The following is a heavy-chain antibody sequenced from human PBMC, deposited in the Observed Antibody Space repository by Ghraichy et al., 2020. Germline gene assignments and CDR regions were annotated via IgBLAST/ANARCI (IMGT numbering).Heavy chain of an antibody. V-gene: IGHV1-69*04. Sequence: SVKVSCKASGGTFSSYAISWVRQAPGQGLEWMGRIIPILGIANYAQKFQGRVTITADKSTSTAYMELSSLRSEDTAVYYCARYCSGGSCFYGMDVWGQGTTVTVSS. D-gene: IGHD2-15*01. CDR2: IIPILGIA. CDR1: GGTFSSYA. J-gene: IGHJ6*02. CDR3: ARYCSGGSCFYGMDV.